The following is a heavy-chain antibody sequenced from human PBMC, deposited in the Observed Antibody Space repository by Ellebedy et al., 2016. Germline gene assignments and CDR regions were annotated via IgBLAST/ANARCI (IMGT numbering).Heavy chain of an antibody. Sequence: GESLKISCAASGFTFSSHAMHWVRQSPGKGLEWVSGISGSGRDTYYGGSVRGRVTISRDNSKNTLYLQMNNLRAEDTAVYYCARGNGVPGPEPLDYWGQGTLVTVSS. CDR2: ISGSGRDT. D-gene: IGHD1-14*01. J-gene: IGHJ4*02. V-gene: IGHV3-23*01. CDR3: ARGNGVPGPEPLDY. CDR1: GFTFSSHA.